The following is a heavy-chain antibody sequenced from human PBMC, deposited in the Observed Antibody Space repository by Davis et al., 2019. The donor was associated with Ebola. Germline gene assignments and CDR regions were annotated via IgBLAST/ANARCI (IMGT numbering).Heavy chain of an antibody. Sequence: SETLSLTCTVSGGSISSHYWSWIRQTPEKGLEWIGYIYYSGSTNYNPSLKSRVTISVDKSKNQFSLKLSSVTAADTAVYYCARDRSFYDSSGSTFDYWGQGTLVTVSS. CDR3: ARDRSFYDSSGSTFDY. CDR2: IYYSGST. J-gene: IGHJ4*02. CDR1: GGSISSHY. D-gene: IGHD3-22*01. V-gene: IGHV4-59*11.